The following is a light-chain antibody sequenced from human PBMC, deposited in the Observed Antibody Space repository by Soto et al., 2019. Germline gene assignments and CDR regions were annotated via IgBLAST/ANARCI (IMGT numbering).Light chain of an antibody. CDR1: SSDVGGYKY. CDR2: EVA. CDR3: SSYTSSRTVI. Sequence: QSVLTQPASVSGSPGQSITISCTGTSSDVGGYKYVSWYQQHPGKAPKVMIYEVATRPSGVSNRFSGSKSGNTASLTISGLQAEDEADYYCSSYTSSRTVIFGGGTKLTVL. V-gene: IGLV2-14*01. J-gene: IGLJ2*01.